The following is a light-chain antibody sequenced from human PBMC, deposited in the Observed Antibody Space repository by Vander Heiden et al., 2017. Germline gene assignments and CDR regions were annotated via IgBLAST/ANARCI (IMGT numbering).Light chain of an antibody. V-gene: IGKV3-20*01. CDR2: AAS. CDR1: QSVSRLY. Sequence: EIVLPHSPGTLSLSPGERATLPRRATQSVSRLYPAWYQQKLRQAPRLLIYAASSRATGIPDRFSGSGSGTGFTLPISRLEPEDFAGYYCQQYGDLPPYTFGQGTKVEIK. J-gene: IGKJ2*01. CDR3: QQYGDLPPYT.